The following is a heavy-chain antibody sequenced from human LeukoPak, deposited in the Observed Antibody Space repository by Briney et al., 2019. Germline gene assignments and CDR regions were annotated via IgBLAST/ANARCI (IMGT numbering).Heavy chain of an antibody. Sequence: SETLSLTCTVSGGSISSSSYYWRWIRQPPGKGLEWIGYIYYSGSTNYNPSLKSRVTISVDTSKNQFSLKLSSVTAADTAVYYCARDNWNYGSSMDVWGQGTTVTVSS. CDR2: IYYSGST. J-gene: IGHJ6*02. CDR3: ARDNWNYGSSMDV. CDR1: GGSISSSSYY. D-gene: IGHD1-7*01. V-gene: IGHV4-61*01.